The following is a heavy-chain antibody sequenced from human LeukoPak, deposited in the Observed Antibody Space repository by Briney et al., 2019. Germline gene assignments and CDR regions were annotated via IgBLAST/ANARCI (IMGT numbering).Heavy chain of an antibody. D-gene: IGHD6-13*01. CDR1: GFSSFSSI. V-gene: IGHV3-21*01. J-gene: IGHJ5*02. CDR2: ISSSSSYI. Sequence: GGSPRHSRADSGFSSFSSIGCSVRQAPGKGLEWVSSISSSSSYIYYADSVKGRFTIFRDNAKNSLYLQMNSLRAEDTAVYYCARGIEAAGPWFDRPGGGRLVGVSS. CDR3: ARGIEAAGPWFDR.